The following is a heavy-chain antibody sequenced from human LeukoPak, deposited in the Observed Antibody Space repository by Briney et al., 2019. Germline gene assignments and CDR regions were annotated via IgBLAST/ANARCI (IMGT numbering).Heavy chain of an antibody. CDR3: ARGVAGYYFYCYMDV. CDR1: SGSFTGYS. V-gene: IGHV4-34*01. J-gene: IGHJ6*03. D-gene: IGHD2-21*01. CDR2: INHSGSA. Sequence: SETLSLTCALYSGSFTGYSWNWIRQPPGKGLEWIGEINHSGSANYNPSLESRVTISVDTSKNQFSLNLSSVTAADSAVYYCARGVAGYYFYCYMDVWGKGTTVTVSS.